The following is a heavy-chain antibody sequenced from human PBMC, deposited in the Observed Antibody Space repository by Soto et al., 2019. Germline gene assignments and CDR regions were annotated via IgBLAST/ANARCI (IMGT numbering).Heavy chain of an antibody. CDR3: ARIIRTGYYGLEA. V-gene: IGHV4-59*01. Sequence: QVQLQESGPGLVKPSETLSLTCSVSGDSRTSYYWTWVRQPPGKGLEWIGYIYYTWKTNYNPSLKSRVTISMDLSKNHFSLELRSLTAADTAVYYWARIIRTGYYGLEAWGQGTLVSVSA. D-gene: IGHD3-9*01. CDR2: IYYTWKT. J-gene: IGHJ5*02. CDR1: GDSRTSYY.